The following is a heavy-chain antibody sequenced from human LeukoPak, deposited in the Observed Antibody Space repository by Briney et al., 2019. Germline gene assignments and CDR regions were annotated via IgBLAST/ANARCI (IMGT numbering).Heavy chain of an antibody. CDR1: GFTFSSYS. CDR3: ARVKSGSYYSYFDY. CDR2: ISSSSSYI. Sequence: PGGSLRPSCAASGFTFSSYSMNWVRQAPGKGLEWVSSISSSSSYIHYADSVKGRFTISRDNAKNSLYLQMNSLRAEDTAVYYCARVKSGSYYSYFDYWGQGSLVTVSS. V-gene: IGHV3-21*06. D-gene: IGHD1-26*01. J-gene: IGHJ4*02.